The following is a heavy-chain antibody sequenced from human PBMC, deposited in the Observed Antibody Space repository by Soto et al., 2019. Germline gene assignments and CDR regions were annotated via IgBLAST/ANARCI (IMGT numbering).Heavy chain of an antibody. Sequence: GASVKVSCKASGGTFSSYAISWVLQAPGQGLEWMGGIIPIFGTANYAQKFQGRVTITADKSTSTAYMELSSLRSEDTALYYCASRIVGATSYYYGMDVWGQGTTVTVSS. CDR3: ASRIVGATSYYYGMDV. V-gene: IGHV1-69*06. J-gene: IGHJ6*02. CDR1: GGTFSSYA. CDR2: IIPIFGTA. D-gene: IGHD1-26*01.